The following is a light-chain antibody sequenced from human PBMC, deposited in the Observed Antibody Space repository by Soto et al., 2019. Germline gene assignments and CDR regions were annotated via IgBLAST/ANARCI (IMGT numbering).Light chain of an antibody. CDR2: GAS. V-gene: IGKV3-15*01. CDR1: QSVSSF. J-gene: IGKJ4*01. CDR3: QQYVNWPLT. Sequence: EIVLTQSPATLSVSPGEGATLSCRASQSVSSFLAWYQQKPGQSPRLLIYGASTRATGIPARFSGSGSGTEVTLTISSLQSEDFAVYYCQQYVNWPLTFGGGTKVEIK.